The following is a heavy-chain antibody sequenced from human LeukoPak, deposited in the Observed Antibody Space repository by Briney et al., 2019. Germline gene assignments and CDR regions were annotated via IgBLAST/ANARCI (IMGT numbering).Heavy chain of an antibody. CDR1: GFSVNSFW. CDR3: ARGYNYRFEY. J-gene: IGHJ4*02. V-gene: IGHV3-74*01. Sequence: GGSLRLSCVVSGFSVNSFWMHWVRQGPGKGLVWVSHINSDGSTTGYADSVKGRFTISRDTARNTLYLEMNNARAEDTAVYYCARGYNYRFEYWGQGVLVIVSS. CDR2: INSDGSTT. D-gene: IGHD3-16*01.